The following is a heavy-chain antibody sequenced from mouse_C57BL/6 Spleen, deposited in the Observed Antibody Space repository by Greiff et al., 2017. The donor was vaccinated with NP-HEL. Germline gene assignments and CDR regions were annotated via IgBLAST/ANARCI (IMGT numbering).Heavy chain of an antibody. CDR2: INYDGSST. CDR1: GFTFSDYY. CDR3: ARDGGYGRSFDY. V-gene: IGHV5-16*01. D-gene: IGHD1-1*01. Sequence: EVKLMESEGGLVQPGSSMKLSCTASGFTFSDYYMAWVRQVPEKGLEWVANINYDGSSTYYLDSLKSRFIISRDNAKNILYLQMSSLKSEDTATYYCARDGGYGRSFDYWGQGTTLTVSS. J-gene: IGHJ2*01.